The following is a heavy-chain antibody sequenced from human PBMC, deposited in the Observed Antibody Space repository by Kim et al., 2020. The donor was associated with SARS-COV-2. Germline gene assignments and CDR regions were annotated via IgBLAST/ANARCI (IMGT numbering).Heavy chain of an antibody. CDR1: GYTFTSYA. Sequence: ASVKVSCKASGYTFTSYAMHWVRQAPGQRLEWMGWINAGNGNTKYSQKFQGRVTITRDTSASTAYMELSSLRSEDMAVYYCARSIVVVVAATDWGQGTLVTVSS. CDR3: ARSIVVVVAATD. CDR2: INAGNGNT. D-gene: IGHD2-15*01. J-gene: IGHJ4*02. V-gene: IGHV1-3*01.